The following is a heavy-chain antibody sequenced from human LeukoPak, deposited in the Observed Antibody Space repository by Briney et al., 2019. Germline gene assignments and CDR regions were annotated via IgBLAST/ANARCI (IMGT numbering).Heavy chain of an antibody. CDR1: GMSFSRYE. V-gene: IGHV3-48*03. D-gene: IGHD6-13*01. CDR2: ISSGGTTI. J-gene: IGHJ4*02. Sequence: GGSLRLSCAASGMSFSRYEMNWVRQAPGKGLEWVPYISSGGTTIYYADSVKGRFTISRDNAKNSLYLQMNNLGAKDTAVYYCASARLYSSSWYCYFDYWGRGTLVTVSS. CDR3: ASARLYSSSWYCYFDY.